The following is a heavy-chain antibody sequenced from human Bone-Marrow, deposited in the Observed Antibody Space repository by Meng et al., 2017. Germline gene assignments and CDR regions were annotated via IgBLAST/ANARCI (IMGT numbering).Heavy chain of an antibody. CDR2: IIPIFGTA. V-gene: IGHV1-69*13. CDR1: GRTFSSYA. J-gene: IGHJ5*02. CDR3: ASLTYGSGLPGVDGP. Sequence: SVKVSCKASGRTFSSYAISWVRQAPGQGLEWMGGIIPIFGTANYAQKFQGRVTITADESTSTAYMELSSLRSEDTAVYYCASLTYGSGLPGVDGPWGQGTLVTVSS. D-gene: IGHD3-10*01.